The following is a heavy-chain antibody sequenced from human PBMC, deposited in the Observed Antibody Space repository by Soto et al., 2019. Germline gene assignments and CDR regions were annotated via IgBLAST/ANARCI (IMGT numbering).Heavy chain of an antibody. CDR3: AREGKLQQSGYWYHYGLDV. CDR1: GFTFSTYG. Sequence: EVQLLESGGGLVQPGGSLRLSCAASGFTFSTYGLTWVRQAPGKGLEWVSDISGGDGDTYYADSVKGRFTISRDNSRNTLYLQMNSLRAEETAIYYCAREGKLQQSGYWYHYGLDVWGQGTTVTVSS. V-gene: IGHV3-23*01. CDR2: ISGGDGDT. J-gene: IGHJ6*02. D-gene: IGHD3-16*01.